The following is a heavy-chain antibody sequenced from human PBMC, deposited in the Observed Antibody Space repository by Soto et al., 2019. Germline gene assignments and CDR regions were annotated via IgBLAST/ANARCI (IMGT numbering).Heavy chain of an antibody. J-gene: IGHJ4*02. CDR1: GFTFSSYG. Sequence: GGSLRLSCAASGFTFSSYGMHWVRQAPGKGLEWVAVIWYDGSNKYYADSVKGRFTISRDNSKNTLYLQMNSLRAEDSAFFYCGREPRLFATDYTSGSYSYYFDYWGQGTLVTVSS. V-gene: IGHV3-33*01. CDR2: IWYDGSNK. CDR3: GREPRLFATDYTSGSYSYYFDY. D-gene: IGHD1-26*01.